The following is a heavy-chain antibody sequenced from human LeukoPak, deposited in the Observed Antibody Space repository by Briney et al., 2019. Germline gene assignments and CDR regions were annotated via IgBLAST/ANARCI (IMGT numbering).Heavy chain of an antibody. CDR3: ARDHEIVVVPAAGGY. CDR2: ISAYNGNT. CDR1: GYTFTSYD. Sequence: GASVKVSCKASGYTFTSYDINWVRQATGQGLEWMGWISAYNGNTNYAQKLQGRVTMTTDTSTSTAYMELRSLRSDDTAVYYCARDHEIVVVPAAGGYWGQGTLVTVSS. D-gene: IGHD2-2*01. J-gene: IGHJ4*02. V-gene: IGHV1-18*01.